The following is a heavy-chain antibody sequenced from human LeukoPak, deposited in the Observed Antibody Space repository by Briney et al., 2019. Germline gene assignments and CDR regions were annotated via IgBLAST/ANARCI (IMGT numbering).Heavy chain of an antibody. J-gene: IGHJ6*02. CDR3: AKVMTKFSFYFYGMDV. V-gene: IGHV3-23*01. CDR2: ISGKTDKT. D-gene: IGHD4-11*01. Sequence: GGSLRLSCTASGFSFKDYYMNWVRQAPGKGLEWISSISGKTDKTFYGDSVKGRFTISRDNSKRTVYLQMDRLRGDDTALYYCAKVMTKFSFYFYGMDVWGHGTSVIVSS. CDR1: GFSFKDYY.